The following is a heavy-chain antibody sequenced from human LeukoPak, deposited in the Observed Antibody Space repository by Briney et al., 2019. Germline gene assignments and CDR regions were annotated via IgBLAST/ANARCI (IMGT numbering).Heavy chain of an antibody. Sequence: SETLSLTCTVSGGSISSYYWSWIRQPAGKGLEWIGRIYTSGSTNYNPSLNSRVPMSVATSNTQFSLKLSSVTPADTAVYYCARTSGYDFDYWGQGTLVTVSS. CDR1: GGSISSYY. D-gene: IGHD5-12*01. J-gene: IGHJ4*02. CDR3: ARTSGYDFDY. CDR2: IYTSGST. V-gene: IGHV4-4*07.